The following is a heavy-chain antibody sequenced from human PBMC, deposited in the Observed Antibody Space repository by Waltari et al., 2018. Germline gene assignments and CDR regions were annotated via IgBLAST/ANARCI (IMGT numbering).Heavy chain of an antibody. CDR3: TRGVRGYYSFYYMDV. D-gene: IGHD3-3*01. J-gene: IGHJ6*03. Sequence: QVQLQQWGAGLLKPSETLSLTCVVYGGSFTGYQWSWIRQSPGKGPQWVGRIDHSGTTDYTPSLGGRVTISMDRSNNHLSLKLTSVSAADTAVYYCTRGVRGYYSFYYMDVWDKGTMVTVSS. V-gene: IGHV4-34*01. CDR1: GGSFTGYQ. CDR2: IDHSGTT.